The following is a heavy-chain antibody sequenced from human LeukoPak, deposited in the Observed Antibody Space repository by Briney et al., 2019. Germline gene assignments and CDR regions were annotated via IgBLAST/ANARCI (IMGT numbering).Heavy chain of an antibody. CDR2: INSDGSST. V-gene: IGHV3-74*01. CDR1: GFTFSSYW. Sequence: LVEFGGGVVRPGGSLRLSCAASGFTFSSYWMHWVRQAPGKGLVWVSRINSDGSSTGYAASVKGRFTISRDNAKNTLYLQMNSLRAEDTAVYYCAGEVGWEGMDVWGQGTTVTVSS. CDR3: AGEVGWEGMDV. D-gene: IGHD1-26*01. J-gene: IGHJ6*02.